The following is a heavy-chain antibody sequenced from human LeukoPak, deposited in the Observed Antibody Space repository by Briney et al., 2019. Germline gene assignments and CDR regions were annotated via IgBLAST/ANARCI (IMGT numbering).Heavy chain of an antibody. Sequence: ASVKVSCKASGGTFSSYAISWVRQAPGQGLEWMGGITPIFGTANYAQKFQGRVTITADESTSTAYMELSSLRSEDTAVYYCARESSDYMDVWGKGTTVTVSS. V-gene: IGHV1-69*13. CDR2: ITPIFGTA. J-gene: IGHJ6*03. CDR3: ARESSDYMDV. CDR1: GGTFSSYA.